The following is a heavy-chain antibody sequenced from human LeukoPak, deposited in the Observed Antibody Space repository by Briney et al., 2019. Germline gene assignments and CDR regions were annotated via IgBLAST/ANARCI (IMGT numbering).Heavy chain of an antibody. J-gene: IGHJ5*02. CDR2: INPSGTGA. CDR3: ATDHSMANTAWWFDP. CDR1: GYTFTSYY. V-gene: IGHV1-46*01. Sequence: EASVKVSCKASGYTFTSYYMHWVRQPPGQGLEWMGVINPSGTGASYAQKFQGRITMRRDTSTSTVYMELSSLRSEDTAFYYCATDHSMANTAWWFDPWGQGTLVTVSS. D-gene: IGHD5-24*01.